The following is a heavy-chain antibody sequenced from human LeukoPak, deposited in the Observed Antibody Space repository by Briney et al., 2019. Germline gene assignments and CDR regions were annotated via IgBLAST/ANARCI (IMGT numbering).Heavy chain of an antibody. CDR2: IYSGGST. Sequence: PGGSLRLSCAASGFTVSSNYMSWVRQAPGKGLEWVSVIYSGGSTYYADSVKGRFTISRDNSKNTLYLQMNSLRAEDTAVYYCARSILYYYDSSEENYFDYWGQGTLVTVSS. CDR1: GFTVSSNY. CDR3: ARSILYYYDSSEENYFDY. D-gene: IGHD3-22*01. V-gene: IGHV3-66*01. J-gene: IGHJ4*02.